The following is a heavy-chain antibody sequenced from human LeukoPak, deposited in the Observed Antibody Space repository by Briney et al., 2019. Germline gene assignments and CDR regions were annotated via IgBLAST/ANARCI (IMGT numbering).Heavy chain of an antibody. D-gene: IGHD3-3*01. CDR2: IASDGSYT. CDR3: AREGTYSDYWSGYFEY. CDR1: GFVFSIYA. J-gene: IGHJ4*02. Sequence: PGGSLRLSCEGSGFVFSIYAIHWIRQSPGRGLEWVAVIASDGSYTDYVHSLKERFTISRDNSKNTVYLDATSLTPEDAAVYYCAREGTYSDYWSGYFEYWGQGTRVIVSS. V-gene: IGHV3-30*04.